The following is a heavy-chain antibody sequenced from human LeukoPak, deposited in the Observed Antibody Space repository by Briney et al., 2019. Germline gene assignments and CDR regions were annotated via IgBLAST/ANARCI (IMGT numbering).Heavy chain of an antibody. CDR3: ARGGYSGYDLDS. V-gene: IGHV4-59*11. Sequence: SETLSLTCAVSGGSIGGHYWTWIRQTPGKGLEWIGYIYYNGNSDYNPSLKSRVTISIDTSKNEFSLKLSFVTAADTAVYFCARGGYSGYDLDSWGQGTLVTVSS. J-gene: IGHJ4*02. D-gene: IGHD5-12*01. CDR2: IYYNGNS. CDR1: GGSIGGHY.